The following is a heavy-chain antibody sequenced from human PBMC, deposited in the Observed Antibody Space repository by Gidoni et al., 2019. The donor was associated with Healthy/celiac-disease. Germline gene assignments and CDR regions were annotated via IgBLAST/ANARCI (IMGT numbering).Heavy chain of an antibody. CDR2: ISSSSSSI. D-gene: IGHD6-13*01. CDR1: GFTFSSYS. CDR3: ARLTVIAAAGMGMDV. V-gene: IGHV3-21*01. J-gene: IGHJ6*04. Sequence: EVQRVEAGGGLVKPGGSLRLSGEPSGFTFSSYSMNWVRQAPGKGLEWVSSISSSSSSIYYADSVKGRFTISRDNAKNSLYLQMNILRAEDTDVYYCARLTVIAAAGMGMDVWGKGTTVTVSS.